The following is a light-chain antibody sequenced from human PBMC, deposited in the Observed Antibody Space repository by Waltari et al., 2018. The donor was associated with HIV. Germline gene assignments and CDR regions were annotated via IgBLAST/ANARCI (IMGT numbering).Light chain of an antibody. CDR1: NSNIGNNY. CDR3: ATWDDNRSGWV. CDR2: RNE. J-gene: IGLJ3*02. Sequence: QSVLTQPPSASATPGPRVTIPCSATNSNIGNNYVYWYQQRPRTAPKVLIYRNEYRPSGVSDRISGSKSGTSASRAISGLRSEDEADYYCATWDDNRSGWVFGGGTKLTVL. V-gene: IGLV1-47*01.